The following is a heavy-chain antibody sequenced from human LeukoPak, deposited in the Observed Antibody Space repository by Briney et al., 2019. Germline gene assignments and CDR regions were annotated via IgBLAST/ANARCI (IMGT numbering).Heavy chain of an antibody. CDR3: ARDAHFGGVFDI. J-gene: IGHJ3*02. CDR1: GFTFSSYW. V-gene: IGHV3-20*04. D-gene: IGHD2-21*01. CDR2: INWNGGST. Sequence: GGSLRLSCAASGFTFSSYWMSWVRQAPGKGLEWVSGINWNGGSTGYVDSVKARFAISRDNAKNSLYLQMNSLRGEDTALYYCARDAHFGGVFDIWGQGTMVTVSS.